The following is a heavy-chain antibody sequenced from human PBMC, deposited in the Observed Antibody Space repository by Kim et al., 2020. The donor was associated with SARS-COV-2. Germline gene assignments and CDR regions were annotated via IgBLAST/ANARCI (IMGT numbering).Heavy chain of an antibody. CDR3: ARDTLHPAKWLLDAFDI. J-gene: IGHJ3*02. CDR1: GYTFTSYG. CDR2: ISAYNGNT. V-gene: IGHV1-18*01. D-gene: IGHD3-22*01. Sequence: ASVKVSCKASGYTFTSYGISWVRQAPGQGLEWMGWISAYNGNTNYAQKLQGRVTMTTDTSTSTAYMELRSLRSDDTAVYYCARDTLHPAKWLLDAFDIWGQGTMVTVSS.